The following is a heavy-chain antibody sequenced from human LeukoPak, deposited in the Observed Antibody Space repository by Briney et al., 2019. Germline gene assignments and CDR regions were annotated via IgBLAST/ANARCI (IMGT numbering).Heavy chain of an antibody. CDR2: MFYSGST. J-gene: IGHJ3*02. V-gene: IGHV4-59*01. CDR1: GGSISGYY. D-gene: IGHD4-17*01. CDR3: ERELEYGAAFDI. Sequence: SETLSLTCTVSGGSISGYYWSWIRQPPGKGLEWIGYMFYSGSTNYNPSLKSRVTISLDTSKNQFSLKLSSVTAADTAVYYCERELEYGAAFDIWGQEAMVTVSS.